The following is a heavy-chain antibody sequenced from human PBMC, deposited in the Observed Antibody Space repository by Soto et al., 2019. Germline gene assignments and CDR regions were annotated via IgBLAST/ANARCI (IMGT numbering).Heavy chain of an antibody. V-gene: IGHV2-5*02. CDR2: IYWDDDK. J-gene: IGHJ5*02. D-gene: IGHD5-12*01. CDR3: AHLYAESGYDWRYDP. CDR1: GFSLSTKGVG. Sequence: SGPTLVNPTQTLTLTCNFSGFSLSTKGVGVGWIRQPPGKALEWLGIIYWDDDKRYRPSLNNRLTITKDTSRNQVVLTMTNVDTVDTGTYFCAHLYAESGYDWRYDPWGQGTRVTVSS.